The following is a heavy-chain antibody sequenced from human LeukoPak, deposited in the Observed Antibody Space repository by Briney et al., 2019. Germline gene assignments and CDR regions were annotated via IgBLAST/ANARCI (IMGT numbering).Heavy chain of an antibody. CDR2: ISYDGSNE. V-gene: IGHV3-30-3*01. D-gene: IGHD6-13*01. J-gene: IGHJ4*02. Sequence: GGSLRLSCAASGFTFSSYAMHWVRQAPGKGPEWVAVISYDGSNEYYADSVKGRLTISRDNSRNTLYLQMSSLRADDTAVYYCARDRSSFDLWGQGALVTVSS. CDR3: ARDRSSFDL. CDR1: GFTFSSYA.